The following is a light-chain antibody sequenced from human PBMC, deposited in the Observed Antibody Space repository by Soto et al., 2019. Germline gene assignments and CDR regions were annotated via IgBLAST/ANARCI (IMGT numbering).Light chain of an antibody. CDR3: QQGSDWPPTHT. V-gene: IGKV3-11*01. J-gene: IGKJ2*01. Sequence: EMVLTQSPATLSLSPGERVTLSCRASQSVSNSLVWYQQKAGQAPRLLLYGISYRATGVPARFSGSGSGTDFTLSISSLEPEDFAIYYCQQGSDWPPTHTFGQGTKLEIK. CDR1: QSVSNS. CDR2: GIS.